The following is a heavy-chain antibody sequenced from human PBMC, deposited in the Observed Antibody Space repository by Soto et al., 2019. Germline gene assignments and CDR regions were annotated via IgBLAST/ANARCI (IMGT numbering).Heavy chain of an antibody. J-gene: IGHJ4*02. CDR2: ISTSGTTI. CDR3: ATNTSGWKSFDC. CDR1: GFAISNYN. D-gene: IGHD6-25*01. V-gene: IGHV3-48*01. Sequence: GGSLRLSCAASGFAISNYNMNWVRQAPGKGLEWISFISTSGTTINYADSVKGRFSISRDRATNSLYLQMNSLRAEDTAVYYCATNTSGWKSFDCWGQGTLVTVSS.